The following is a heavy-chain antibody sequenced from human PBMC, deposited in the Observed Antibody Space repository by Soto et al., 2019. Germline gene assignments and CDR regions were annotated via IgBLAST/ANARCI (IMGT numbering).Heavy chain of an antibody. CDR3: ARNDSGWYLSLDAFDI. CDR1: GYSFTSYW. V-gene: IGHV5-10-1*01. CDR2: IDPSDSYT. D-gene: IGHD6-19*01. Sequence: PGESLKISCKGSGYSFTSYWISWVRQMPGKGLEWMGRIDPSDSYTNYSPSFQGHVTISADKSISTAYLQWSSLKASDTAMYYCARNDSGWYLSLDAFDIWGQGTMVTVSS. J-gene: IGHJ3*02.